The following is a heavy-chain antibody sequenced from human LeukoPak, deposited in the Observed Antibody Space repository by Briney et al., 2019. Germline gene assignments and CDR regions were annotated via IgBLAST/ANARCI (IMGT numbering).Heavy chain of an antibody. V-gene: IGHV4-59*01. J-gene: IGHJ3*02. CDR3: ARRRWEPPDAFDI. CDR2: MYYTGST. D-gene: IGHD1-26*01. CDR1: GGSISSYY. Sequence: SETLSLTCTVSGGSISSYYWSRIRQPPGKGLEWIGCMYYTGSTNYNPSLKSRVTMSVDTSKNQFTLKLSSVTAADTAVYYCARRRWEPPDAFDIWGQGTMVTVSA.